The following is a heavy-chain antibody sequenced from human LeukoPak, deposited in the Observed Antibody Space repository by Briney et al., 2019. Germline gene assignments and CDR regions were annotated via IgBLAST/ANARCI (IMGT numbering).Heavy chain of an antibody. Sequence: SETLSLTCTVSGGSISSSSYYWSWIRQPPGKGLEWIGYIYYSGSTNYNPSLKSRVTISVDTSKNQFSLKLSSVTAADTAVYYCARDGFYMDVWGKGTTVTVS. J-gene: IGHJ6*03. V-gene: IGHV4-61*01. CDR1: GGSISSSSYY. CDR3: ARDGFYMDV. CDR2: IYYSGST. D-gene: IGHD5-12*01.